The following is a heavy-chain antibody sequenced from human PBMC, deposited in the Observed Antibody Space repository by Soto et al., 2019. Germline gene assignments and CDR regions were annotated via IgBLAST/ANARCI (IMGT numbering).Heavy chain of an antibody. J-gene: IGHJ4*02. CDR3: ARGLGGSYFPFDF. CDR2: LVPMFRTA. D-gene: IGHD1-26*01. Sequence: QVHLVQSGAEVKKPGSSVKVSCKTSGGTFSDSAINWLRQTPGQGLEWMGGLVPMFRTANYAPNLQGRVSITAEESTSTVFMGLSSLTFEDTAVYYCARGLGGSYFPFDFWGQGTLLTVSS. CDR1: GGTFSDSA. V-gene: IGHV1-69*12.